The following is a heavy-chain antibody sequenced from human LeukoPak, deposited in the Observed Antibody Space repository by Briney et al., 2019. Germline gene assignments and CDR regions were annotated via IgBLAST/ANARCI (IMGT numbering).Heavy chain of an antibody. J-gene: IGHJ5*02. D-gene: IGHD5/OR15-5a*01. CDR3: AADPKVDTVSMDWFDP. CDR2: ISAYNGNT. Sequence: ASVKVSCHASDYTFTSYGISCVRQAPGQGLEWMGWISAYNGNTNYAQKFQERVTITRDMSTSTAYMELSSLRSEDTAVYYCAADPKVDTVSMDWFDPWGQGTLVTVSS. CDR1: DYTFTSYG. V-gene: IGHV1-18*01.